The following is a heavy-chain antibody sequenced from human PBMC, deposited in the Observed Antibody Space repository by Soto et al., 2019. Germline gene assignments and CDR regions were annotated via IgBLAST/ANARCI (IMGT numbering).Heavy chain of an antibody. CDR2: IRAYNGNT. CDR3: ARNNYGGNYPTWYFDL. Sequence: QVQLVQSGAEVKKPGTSVKVSCKASGYTFTSYGISWVRQAPGQGLEWMGWIRAYNGNTNYAQKLQGRVTMTTDTSTSTAYMELRSLRSDDTAVYYRARNNYGGNYPTWYFDLWGRGTLVTVSS. V-gene: IGHV1-18*01. J-gene: IGHJ2*01. D-gene: IGHD4-17*01. CDR1: GYTFTSYG.